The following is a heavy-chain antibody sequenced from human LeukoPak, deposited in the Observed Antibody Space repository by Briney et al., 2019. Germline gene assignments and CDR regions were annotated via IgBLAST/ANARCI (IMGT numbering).Heavy chain of an antibody. CDR3: AKNLYSNGRPGVDY. Sequence: GRSLRLSCAVSGFIFSHYGMHWVRQAPGKRLEWVAVISYDGSHKYYTDSVKGRFTISRDNSKNTLYLQMNSLRAEDTAMYYCAKNLYSNGRPGVDYWGQGTLVTVSP. J-gene: IGHJ4*02. CDR2: ISYDGSHK. D-gene: IGHD6-19*01. V-gene: IGHV3-30*18. CDR1: GFIFSHYG.